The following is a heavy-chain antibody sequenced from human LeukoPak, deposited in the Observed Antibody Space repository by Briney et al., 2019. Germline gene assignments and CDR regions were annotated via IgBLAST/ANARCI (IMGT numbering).Heavy chain of an antibody. D-gene: IGHD3-10*01. V-gene: IGHV2-5*01. J-gene: IGHJ4*02. CDR1: GFSLSTSGVG. Sequence: SGPTLVKPTQTLTLTCTFSGFSLSTSGVGVGWIRQPPGKALEWLALIYQNDDVRYSPSLKSRLTITKDTSKNQVVLTMTNMDPVDTATYYCAHRRNYYYDSGTYYTYFDYWGQGTLVSVSS. CDR2: IYQNDDV. CDR3: AHRRNYYYDSGTYYTYFDY.